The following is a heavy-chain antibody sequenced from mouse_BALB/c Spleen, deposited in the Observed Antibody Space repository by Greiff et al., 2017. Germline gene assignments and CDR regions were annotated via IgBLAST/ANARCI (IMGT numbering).Heavy chain of an antibody. Sequence: VQLKESGTVLARPGASVKMSCKASGYTFTSYWMHWVKQRPGQGLEWIGAIYPGNSDTSYNQKFKGKAKLTAVTSTSTAYMELSSLTNEDSAVYYCTNYYGSSYYWYFDVWGAGTTVTVSS. CDR3: TNYYGSSYYWYFDV. CDR1: GYTFTSYW. V-gene: IGHV1-5*01. CDR2: IYPGNSDT. D-gene: IGHD1-1*01. J-gene: IGHJ1*01.